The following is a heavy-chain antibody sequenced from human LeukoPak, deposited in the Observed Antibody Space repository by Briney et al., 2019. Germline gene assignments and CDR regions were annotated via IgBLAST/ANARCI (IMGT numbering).Heavy chain of an antibody. CDR2: ISSSGSTI. Sequence: GGSLRLSCAASGFTFSSYEMNWVRQAPGKGLEWVSYISSSGSTIYYADSVKGRFTISRDNAKNSLYLQMNSLRAEDTALYYCSKDAGSGTYGTFDYWGQGTLVIVSS. CDR1: GFTFSSYE. J-gene: IGHJ4*02. CDR3: SKDAGSGTYGTFDY. D-gene: IGHD3-10*01. V-gene: IGHV3-48*03.